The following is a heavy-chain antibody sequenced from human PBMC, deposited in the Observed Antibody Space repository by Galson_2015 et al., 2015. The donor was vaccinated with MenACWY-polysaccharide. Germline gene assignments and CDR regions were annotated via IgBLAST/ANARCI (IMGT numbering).Heavy chain of an antibody. D-gene: IGHD1-26*01. J-gene: IGHJ4*02. V-gene: IGHV1-2*02. CDR1: GYTFTGYY. CDR3: AGGVGAPIDY. CDR2: INPKSGGT. Sequence: SVKVSCKASGYTFTGYYMHWVRQAPGQGLEWMGWINPKSGGTKYAQKFQGRVTMTRDTSITTAYMELARLTSDDTAVYYCAGGVGAPIDYWGQGTLLTVSS.